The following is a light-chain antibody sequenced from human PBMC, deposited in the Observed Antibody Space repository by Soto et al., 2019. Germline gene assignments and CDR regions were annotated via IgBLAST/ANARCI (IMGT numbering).Light chain of an antibody. J-gene: IGKJ1*01. Sequence: DFQMTQSPSSLSASVGDIVTITCRASQGIGKYLAWYQQKAGKVPNLLIYAASTLQSGVPSRFSGSGSGTGFTLTLSNLQPEDVATYYCQKYDGAPKTFGQGTKVEIK. V-gene: IGKV1-27*01. CDR3: QKYDGAPKT. CDR2: AAS. CDR1: QGIGKY.